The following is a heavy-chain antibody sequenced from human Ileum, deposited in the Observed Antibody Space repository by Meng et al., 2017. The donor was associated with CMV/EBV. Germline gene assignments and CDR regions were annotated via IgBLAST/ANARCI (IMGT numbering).Heavy chain of an antibody. CDR3: ARGRPLVPAAPGYAFDI. J-gene: IGHJ3*02. Sequence: GGSLRLSCAASGFTFSSYWMHWVRQAPGKGLVWVSRINSDGSSTSYADSVKGRFTISRDNAKNTLYLQMNSLRAEDTAVYYCARGRPLVPAAPGYAFDIWGQGTMVTVSS. V-gene: IGHV3-74*01. CDR2: INSDGSST. D-gene: IGHD2-2*01. CDR1: GFTFSSYW.